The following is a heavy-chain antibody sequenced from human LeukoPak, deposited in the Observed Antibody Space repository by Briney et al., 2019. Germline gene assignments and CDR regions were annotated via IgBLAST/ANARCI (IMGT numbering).Heavy chain of an antibody. CDR3: ARDRADYDSSGRYYYYMDV. Sequence: PSETLSLTCTVSGGSISSYYWSWIRQPAGKGLEWIGRIYTSGSTNYNPSLKSRVTMSVDTSKNQFSLKLSSVTAADTAVYYCARDRADYDSSGRYYYYMDVWGKGTTVTISS. V-gene: IGHV4-4*07. CDR1: GGSISSYY. J-gene: IGHJ6*03. D-gene: IGHD3-22*01. CDR2: IYTSGST.